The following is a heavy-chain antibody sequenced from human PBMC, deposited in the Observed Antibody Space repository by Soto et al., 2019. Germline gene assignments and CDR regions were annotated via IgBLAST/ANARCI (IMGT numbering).Heavy chain of an antibody. V-gene: IGHV6-1*01. D-gene: IGHD6-19*01. J-gene: IGHJ4*02. CDR3: AKAYSSGWYHTPGYFDY. Sequence: QVQLQQSGPGLVKPSQTLSLTCAISGDSVSSNSAAWNWIRQSPSRGLEWLGRTYYRSKWYNDYAVSVKSRITINPDTSKNQFSLQLNSVTPEDTAVYYCAKAYSSGWYHTPGYFDYWGQGTLVTVSS. CDR2: TYYRSKWYN. CDR1: GDSVSSNSAA.